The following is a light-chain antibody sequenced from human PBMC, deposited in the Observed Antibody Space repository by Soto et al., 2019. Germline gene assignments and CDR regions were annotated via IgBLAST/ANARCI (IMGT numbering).Light chain of an antibody. CDR1: EPISSW. CDR2: AAS. CDR3: QQSYSTPLT. Sequence: IPLPQSPSTVAASVGDIVTITCPAIEPISSWLAWYQQKPGKAPKLLIYAASSLQSGVPSRFSGSGSGTDFTLTISSLQPEDFATYYCQQSYSTPLTFGGGTKVDIK. J-gene: IGKJ4*01. V-gene: IGKV1-39*01.